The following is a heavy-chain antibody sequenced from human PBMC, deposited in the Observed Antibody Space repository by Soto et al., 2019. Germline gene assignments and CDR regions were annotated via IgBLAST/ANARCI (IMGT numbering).Heavy chain of an antibody. J-gene: IGHJ6*03. CDR2: IYPGDSDT. V-gene: IGHV5-51*01. D-gene: IGHD2-2*01. Sequence: GESLKISCKGSGYSFTSYWIGWVRQMPGKGLEWMGIIYPGDSDTRYSPSFQGQVTISADKFISTAYLQWSSLKASDTAMYYCARFYPYCSSTSCYPSDYYYYYMDVWGKGTTVTVSS. CDR1: GYSFTSYW. CDR3: ARFYPYCSSTSCYPSDYYYYYMDV.